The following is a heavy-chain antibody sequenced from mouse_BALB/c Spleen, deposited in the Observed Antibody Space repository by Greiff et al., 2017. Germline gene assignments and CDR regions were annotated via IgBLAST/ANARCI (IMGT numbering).Heavy chain of an antibody. D-gene: IGHD1-1*01. CDR1: GFTFSDYY. J-gene: IGHJ4*01. CDR3: ARDEATVVAGAMDY. CDR2: ISDGGSYT. Sequence: EVHLVESGGGLVKPGGSLKLSCAASGFTFSDYYMYWVRQTPEKRLEWVATISDGGSYTYYPDSVKGRFTISRDNAKNNLYLQMSSLKSEDTAMYYCARDEATVVAGAMDYWGQGTSVTVSS. V-gene: IGHV5-4*02.